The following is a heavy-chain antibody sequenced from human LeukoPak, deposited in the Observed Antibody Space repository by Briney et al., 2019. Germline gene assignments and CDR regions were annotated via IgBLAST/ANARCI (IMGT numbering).Heavy chain of an antibody. J-gene: IGHJ4*02. CDR3: ARDTYDILTGYWG. V-gene: IGHV4-4*02. D-gene: IGHD3-9*01. CDR1: GGSISNSNW. CDR2: IYYSGST. Sequence: SGTLSLTCAVSGGSISNSNWWSWVRQPPGKGLEWIGSIYYSGSTYYNPSLKSRVTISVDTSKNQFSLKLSSVTAADTAVYYCARDTYDILTGYWGWGQGTLVTVSS.